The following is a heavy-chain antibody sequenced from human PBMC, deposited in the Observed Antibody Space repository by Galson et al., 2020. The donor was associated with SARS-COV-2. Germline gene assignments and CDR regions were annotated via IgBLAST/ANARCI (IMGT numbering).Heavy chain of an antibody. D-gene: IGHD4-17*01. CDR3: ARQPPLYGDSVGYAS. J-gene: IGHJ4*02. CDR1: GYSFTSYW. CDR2: IYPGDSDT. Sequence: GESLKISCKGSGYSFTSYWIGWVRQMPGKGLEWMGIIYPGDSDTRYTPSFQGQVTISADKSISTAYLQWSSLKASDTAMYYCARQPPLYGDSVGYASGGQGTLFPVSS. V-gene: IGHV5-51*01.